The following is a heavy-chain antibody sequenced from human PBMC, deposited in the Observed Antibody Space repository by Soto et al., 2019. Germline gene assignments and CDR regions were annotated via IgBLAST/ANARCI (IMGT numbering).Heavy chain of an antibody. Sequence: EVQVVESGGGLVKPGGSLRLSCVFSGFTFSTYTMNWVRQAPGNGLEWVSSINGRSNYVYYADSVKGRFTISSDNAKNSLYLKMNRLRAEDTAIYYCAREDGVVGSSSAFDHWGLGTLVTVSS. CDR2: INGRSNYV. J-gene: IGHJ4*02. D-gene: IGHD1-26*01. V-gene: IGHV3-21*01. CDR3: AREDGVVGSSSAFDH. CDR1: GFTFSTYT.